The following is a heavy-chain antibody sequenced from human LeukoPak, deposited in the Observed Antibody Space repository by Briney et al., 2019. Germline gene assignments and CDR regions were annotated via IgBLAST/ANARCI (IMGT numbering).Heavy chain of an antibody. CDR3: AIRAGNYYGSLDY. D-gene: IGHD3-10*01. CDR1: GGSFSGYY. J-gene: IGHJ4*02. Sequence: PSETLSLTCAVYGGSFSGYYWSWIRQPPGKGLEWIGEINHSGSTNYNPSLKSRVTISVDTSKNQFSLKLSSVTAADTAVYYCAIRAGNYYGSLDYWGQGTLVTVSS. CDR2: INHSGST. V-gene: IGHV4-34*01.